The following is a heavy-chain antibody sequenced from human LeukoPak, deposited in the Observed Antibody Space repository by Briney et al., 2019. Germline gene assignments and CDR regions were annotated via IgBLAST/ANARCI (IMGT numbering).Heavy chain of an antibody. CDR1: GGSISSYY. CDR2: IYYSRST. CDR3: ARADIVVVPAASLHGWFDP. V-gene: IGHV4-59*01. D-gene: IGHD2-2*01. Sequence: PSETLSLTCTVSGGSISSYYWSWIRQPPGKGLEWIGYIYYSRSTNYNPSLKSRVTISVDTSKNQFSLKLSSVTAADTAVYYCARADIVVVPAASLHGWFDPWGQGTLVTVSS. J-gene: IGHJ5*02.